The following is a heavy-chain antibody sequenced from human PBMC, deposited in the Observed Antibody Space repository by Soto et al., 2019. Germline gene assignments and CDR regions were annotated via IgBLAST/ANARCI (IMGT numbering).Heavy chain of an antibody. CDR2: IIPIFGTA. V-gene: IGHV1-69*06. J-gene: IGHJ5*02. D-gene: IGHD3-10*01. CDR1: GGTFSSYG. Sequence: SVEVSCKGSGGTFSSYGISWGLQAPGQGLEWMGGIIPIFGTANYAQKFQGRVTITADKSTSTAYMELSSLRSEDTAVYYCATDPSGYKHNWFDPWGQGTLVTVSS. CDR3: ATDPSGYKHNWFDP.